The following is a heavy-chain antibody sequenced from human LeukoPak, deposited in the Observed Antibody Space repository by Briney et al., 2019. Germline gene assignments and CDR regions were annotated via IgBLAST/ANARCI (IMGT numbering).Heavy chain of an antibody. CDR1: GFTFNTYG. CDR2: ISYSRDNT. Sequence: GGSLRLSCAASGFTFNTYGMSWVRQAPGKGLEWVTLISYSRDNTYYADSVKGRFTFSRDKSKNTLYLQMNSLRPEDSAVYYCASDPRDGGQNVWGKGTTVTVSS. V-gene: IGHV3-30*03. J-gene: IGHJ6*04. CDR3: ASDPRDGGQNV. D-gene: IGHD5-24*01.